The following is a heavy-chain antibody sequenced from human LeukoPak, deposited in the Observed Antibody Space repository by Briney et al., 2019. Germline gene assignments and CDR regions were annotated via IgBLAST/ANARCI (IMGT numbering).Heavy chain of an antibody. D-gene: IGHD2-15*01. CDR1: GYTFTGYY. V-gene: IGHV1-2*06. CDR2: INLNSGGT. J-gene: IGHJ6*03. CDR3: PRVVRVVAAPPGYYYYMDG. Sequence: ASVKVSCKASGYTFTGYYMHWVRQAPGQGLEWMGRINLNSGGTNYAQKLQGRVTMTRDTIISTAYMELSRLRADDTAVDYCPRVVRVVAAPPGYYYYMDGWGKGTTVTVSS.